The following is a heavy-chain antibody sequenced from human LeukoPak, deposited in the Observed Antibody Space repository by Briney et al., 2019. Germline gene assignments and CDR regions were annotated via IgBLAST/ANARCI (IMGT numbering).Heavy chain of an antibody. Sequence: SETLSLTCTLSGGSISQYYWSWIRQPPGKGPEWIGYVYRSGNTNYNPSLKSRVTISVDTSKNHFSLNLTSVTAADTAVYYCARVKDFAYSFFDLWGRGTLVTVPS. CDR1: GGSISQYY. V-gene: IGHV4-59*01. J-gene: IGHJ2*01. CDR3: ARVKDFAYSFFDL. CDR2: VYRSGNT.